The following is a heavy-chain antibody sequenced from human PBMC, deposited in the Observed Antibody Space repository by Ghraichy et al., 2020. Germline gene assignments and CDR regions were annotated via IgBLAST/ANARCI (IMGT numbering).Heavy chain of an antibody. CDR3: ARGLHSSSWYEWGY. CDR1: GFTFDNYW. Sequence: GGSLRLSCAASGFTFDNYWMSWVRQAPGKGLEWVASIKPDGSEKFFVESVKGRFTISRDNTENSLYLQMHSLRADDTAMYYCARGLHSSSWYEWGYWGQGTLVTVSS. CDR2: IKPDGSEK. J-gene: IGHJ4*02. D-gene: IGHD6-13*01. V-gene: IGHV3-7*01.